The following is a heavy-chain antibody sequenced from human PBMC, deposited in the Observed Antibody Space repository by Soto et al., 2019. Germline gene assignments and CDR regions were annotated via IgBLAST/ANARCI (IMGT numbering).Heavy chain of an antibody. D-gene: IGHD4-17*01. CDR2: IYYSGST. Sequence: SETLSLTCTVSGGSISSYYWSWIRQPPGKGLEWIGYIYYSGSTNYNPSLKSRVTISVDTSKNQFSLKLSSVTAADTAVYYCARDYGDEKRHYYGMDVWGQGTTVTVSS. V-gene: IGHV4-59*01. CDR1: GGSISSYY. CDR3: ARDYGDEKRHYYGMDV. J-gene: IGHJ6*02.